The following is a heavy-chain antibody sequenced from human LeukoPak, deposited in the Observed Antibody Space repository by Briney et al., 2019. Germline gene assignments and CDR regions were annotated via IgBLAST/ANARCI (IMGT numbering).Heavy chain of an antibody. CDR1: GFTFSSYW. Sequence: PGGSLRLSCAASGFTFSSYWMHWVRQAPGKGLVWVSRINSDGSSTSYADSVKGRFTISRDNSKNTLFLQMGSLRVEDMAVYYCARAALYYDFLTPLQIWGQGTMVTVSS. D-gene: IGHD3-9*01. V-gene: IGHV3-74*01. CDR3: ARAALYYDFLTPLQI. CDR2: INSDGSST. J-gene: IGHJ3*02.